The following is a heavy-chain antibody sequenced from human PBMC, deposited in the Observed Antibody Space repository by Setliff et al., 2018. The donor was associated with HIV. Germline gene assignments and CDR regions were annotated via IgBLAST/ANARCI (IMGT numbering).Heavy chain of an antibody. D-gene: IGHD2-2*01. CDR3: ARGDAMTSLGAFDI. CDR1: GGSITSGGFY. J-gene: IGHJ3*02. Sequence: PSETLSLTCTDSGGSITSGGFYWSWIRQYPQKGPEWIGYIYYSGGTYYNPSLKSRVTMSVDTSKNQFSLKLSSVTAADTAVYYCARGDAMTSLGAFDIWGQGTMVTVSS. V-gene: IGHV4-31*03. CDR2: IYYSGGT.